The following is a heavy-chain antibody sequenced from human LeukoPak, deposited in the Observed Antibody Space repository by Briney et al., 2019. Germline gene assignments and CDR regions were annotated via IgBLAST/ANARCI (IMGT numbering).Heavy chain of an antibody. CDR2: INPNSGGT. J-gene: IGHJ6*02. CDR3: ARHPGAVARPMGVPGRRFTMDV. Sequence: ASVKVSCKASGYTFTGYYMHWVRQAPGQGLEWMGWINPNSGGTNYAQKFQGRVTMTRDTSISTAYMELSRLRSDDTAVYYCARHPGAVARPMGVPGRRFTMDVWGQGTTVTVSS. D-gene: IGHD6-19*01. V-gene: IGHV1-2*02. CDR1: GYTFTGYY.